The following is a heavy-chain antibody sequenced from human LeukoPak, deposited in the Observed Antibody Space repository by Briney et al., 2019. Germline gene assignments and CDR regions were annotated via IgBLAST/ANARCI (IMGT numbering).Heavy chain of an antibody. V-gene: IGHV1-2*04. J-gene: IGHJ5*02. CDR2: INPNSGGT. D-gene: IGHD3-10*01. CDR3: ARGSVWFGELALSMGWFDP. CDR1: GYTFTGYY. Sequence: ASVKVSCKASGYTFTGYYMHWVRQAPGQGLEWMGWINPNSGGTNYAQKFQGWVTMTRDTSISTAYMELSRLRSDDTAVYYCARGSVWFGELALSMGWFDPWGQGTLVTVSS.